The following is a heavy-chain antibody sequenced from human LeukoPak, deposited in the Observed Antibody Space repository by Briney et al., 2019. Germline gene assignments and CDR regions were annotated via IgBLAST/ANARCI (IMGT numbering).Heavy chain of an antibody. CDR2: ISGDGGST. J-gene: IGHJ4*02. Sequence: GGSLRLSCAASGFTFDDYAMHWVRHAPGKGLEWVSLISGDGGSTYYADSVKGRFTISRDNSENSLYLQMNSLRTEDTALYYCAKLAATNLNNFDYWGQGTLVTVSS. D-gene: IGHD2-15*01. CDR1: GFTFDDYA. CDR3: AKLAATNLNNFDY. V-gene: IGHV3-43*02.